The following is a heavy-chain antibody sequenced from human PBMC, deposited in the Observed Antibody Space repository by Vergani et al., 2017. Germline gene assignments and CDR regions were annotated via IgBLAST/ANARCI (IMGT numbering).Heavy chain of an antibody. Sequence: QVQLVQSGAEVKKPGASVKVSCKASGYAFTSYYMHWVRQAPGQGLEWMGIINPSGGSTSYAQKFQGRVTMTRDTSTSTVYMELSSLRSEDTAVYYCARGGRPLYYYYGMDVWGQGTTVTVSS. CDR2: INPSGGST. J-gene: IGHJ6*02. CDR3: ARGGRPLYYYYGMDV. V-gene: IGHV1-46*01. CDR1: GYAFTSYY. D-gene: IGHD6-6*01.